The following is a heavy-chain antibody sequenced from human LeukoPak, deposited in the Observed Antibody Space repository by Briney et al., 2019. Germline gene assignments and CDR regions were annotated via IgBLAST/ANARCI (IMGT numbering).Heavy chain of an antibody. Sequence: GGSLRLSCAASGFTFSSYWMNWVRQAPGKGLEWVANIKKDGSEKYYVDSAKGRFTISRDNAKNSQYLQMNSLRADDTAVYYCVGGSGWLPDYWGQGTLVTVSS. V-gene: IGHV3-7*04. CDR2: IKKDGSEK. CDR1: GFTFSSYW. D-gene: IGHD6-19*01. J-gene: IGHJ4*02. CDR3: VGGSGWLPDY.